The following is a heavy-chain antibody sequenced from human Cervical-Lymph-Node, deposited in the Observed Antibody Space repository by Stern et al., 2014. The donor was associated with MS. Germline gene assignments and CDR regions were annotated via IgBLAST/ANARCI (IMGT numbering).Heavy chain of an antibody. Sequence: QVQLVQSGAEVKKPGSSVRVSCQASGGTFTTYAFSWIRQAPGQGLEWMGGFIPILGIANYAQQFQGRATINADESTSTAYYCAKSPPMGVVVPAAYYYGMDVWGQGTTVTVSS. CDR2: FIPILGIA. D-gene: IGHD2-2*01. CDR1: GGTFTTYA. J-gene: IGHJ6*02. CDR3: YYGMDV. V-gene: IGHV1-69*04.